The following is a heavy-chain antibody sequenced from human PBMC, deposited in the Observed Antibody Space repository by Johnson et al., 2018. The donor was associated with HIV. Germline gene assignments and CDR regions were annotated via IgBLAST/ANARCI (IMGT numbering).Heavy chain of an antibody. J-gene: IGHJ3*02. V-gene: IGHV3-74*01. CDR2: IFSDATNT. CDR3: ARANGAVAGLEGAFDI. CDR1: GFIFTDSW. Sequence: VQLVESGGALVQPGGSLRLSCAASGFIFTDSWMTWVRQAPGQGLVWVAVIFSDATNTYYADSVKGRFTISRDNAKNSLYLQMNSLRAEDTAVYYCARANGAVAGLEGAFDIWGQGTMVTVSS. D-gene: IGHD6-19*01.